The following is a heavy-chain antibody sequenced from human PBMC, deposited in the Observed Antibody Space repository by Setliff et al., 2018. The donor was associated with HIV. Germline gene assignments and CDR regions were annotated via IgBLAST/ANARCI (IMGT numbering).Heavy chain of an antibody. D-gene: IGHD2-21*02. CDR1: GGSLRSLS. CDR2: TIPKFGTS. CDR3: ANLRGEEAGNFYYFYFGLDV. Sequence: SSVKVSCKASGGSLRSLSINWVRQAPGQGLEWMAGTIPKFGTSNYAHKFQGRMTITADESTSTAYMELTGLRSEDTAVYYCANLRGEEAGNFYYFYFGLDVWGQGTTVTVSS. J-gene: IGHJ6*02. V-gene: IGHV1-69*13.